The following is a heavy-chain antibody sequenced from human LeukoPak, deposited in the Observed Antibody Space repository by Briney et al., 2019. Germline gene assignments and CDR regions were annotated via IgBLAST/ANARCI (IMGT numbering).Heavy chain of an antibody. CDR3: ARGTSSSWYQGDWFDP. J-gene: IGHJ5*02. CDR2: IYYSGST. Sequence: PSETLSLTCTVSGGSISSYYWSWIRQPPGKGLEWIGYIYYSGSTNYNPSLKSRVTISVDTSKNQFSLKLSSVTAADTAVYYCARGTSSSWYQGDWFDPWGQGTLVTVSS. V-gene: IGHV4-59*01. D-gene: IGHD6-13*01. CDR1: GGSISSYY.